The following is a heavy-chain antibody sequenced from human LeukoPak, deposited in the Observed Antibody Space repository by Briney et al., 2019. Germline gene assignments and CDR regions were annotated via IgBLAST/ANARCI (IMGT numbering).Heavy chain of an antibody. CDR3: ARDWGSGGYSGYDHENWFDP. D-gene: IGHD5-12*01. CDR1: GYTFTSYG. Sequence: ASVKVSCKASGYTFTSYGISWVRQAPGQGLEWMGWISAYNGNTNYAQKLQGRVTMTTDTSTSTAYMELRSLRSDDTAVYYCARDWGSGGYSGYDHENWFDPWGQGTLVTVSS. J-gene: IGHJ5*02. CDR2: ISAYNGNT. V-gene: IGHV1-18*01.